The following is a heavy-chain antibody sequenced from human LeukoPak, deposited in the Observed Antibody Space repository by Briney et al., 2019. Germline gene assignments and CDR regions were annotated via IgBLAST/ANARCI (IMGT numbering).Heavy chain of an antibody. CDR3: ARGRILDY. V-gene: IGHV3-74*01. CDR2: ISSDGSST. CDR1: GLTLSNSW. D-gene: IGHD3-10*01. J-gene: IGHJ4*02. Sequence: RTGGSLRPSCPASGLTLSNSWMHWARQPPGKGRVWVSRISSDGSSTSYAASVKCRFTISRDNAKNTLYLQMNSLRAEDTAVYYCARGRILDYWGQGTLVTVSS.